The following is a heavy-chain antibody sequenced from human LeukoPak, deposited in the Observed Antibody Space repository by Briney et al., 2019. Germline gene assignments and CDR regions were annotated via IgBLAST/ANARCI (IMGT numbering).Heavy chain of an antibody. Sequence: PGGSLRLSCSASGFTFSRYAMHWVRQAPGKGLEYVSAISSNGGSTYYADSVKGRFTISRDNPRNTLHLQMNSLRVEDTAVYYCVKDSSSGSYFDYWGQGTLVTVSS. D-gene: IGHD3-10*01. J-gene: IGHJ4*02. CDR3: VKDSSSGSYFDY. CDR2: ISSNGGST. V-gene: IGHV3-64D*06. CDR1: GFTFSRYA.